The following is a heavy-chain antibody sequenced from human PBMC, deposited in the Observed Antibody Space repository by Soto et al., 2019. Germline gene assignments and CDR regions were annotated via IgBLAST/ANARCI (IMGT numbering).Heavy chain of an antibody. CDR2: IIPMFDRP. Sequence: QVQVVQSGAEVKKPGSSVNVSCKASGGSFSNYAINWVRQAPGQGLEWMGGIIPMFDRPNYAQNFQGRVTITAAESTSTAYMELSSLRSDDTALYYCARGREMSTTKFYFDYCGQGTLVTVSS. CDR1: GGSFSNYA. V-gene: IGHV1-69*01. CDR3: ARGREMSTTKFYFDY. J-gene: IGHJ4*02. D-gene: IGHD5-12*01.